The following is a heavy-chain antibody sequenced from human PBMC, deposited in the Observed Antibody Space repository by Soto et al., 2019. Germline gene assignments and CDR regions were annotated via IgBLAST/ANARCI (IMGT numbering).Heavy chain of an antibody. CDR1: GFSLSTSGGG. Sequence: QITFKESGPTLVQPTQTLTLTCTFSGFSLSTSGGGVGWSRQPPGKALEWLALIYWNDDKRYSLSLKSRITRTEDTLKNQVVLTMTHMDPVDTATDYCANTEGDGRNGVCYTTWFDPWGQVTLVTVSS. D-gene: IGHD2-8*01. J-gene: IGHJ5*02. CDR3: ANTEGDGRNGVCYTTWFDP. V-gene: IGHV2-5*01. CDR2: IYWNDDK.